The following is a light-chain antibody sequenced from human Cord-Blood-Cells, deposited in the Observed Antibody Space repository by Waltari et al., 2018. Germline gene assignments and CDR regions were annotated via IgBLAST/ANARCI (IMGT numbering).Light chain of an antibody. CDR2: WAS. J-gene: IGKJ3*01. CDR1: PSVLYSSNNKHY. CDR3: QQYYSTPVT. V-gene: IGKV4-1*01. Sequence: IVMTQSPDSLAVSLGERATINCKSSPSVLYSSNNKHYLAWYQQKPGQPPKLLIYWASTRESGVPDRFSGSGSGTDFTLTISSLQAEDVAVYYCQQYYSTPVTFGPGTKVDIK.